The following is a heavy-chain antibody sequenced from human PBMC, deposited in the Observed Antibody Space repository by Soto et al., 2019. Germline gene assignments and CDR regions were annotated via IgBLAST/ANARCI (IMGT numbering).Heavy chain of an antibody. CDR1: GGTFSSYA. D-gene: IGHD2-8*01. V-gene: IGHV1-69*01. J-gene: IGHJ6*02. CDR3: ARGDCTNGVCRPRYYYYGMDV. CDR2: IIAIFGTA. Sequence: QVQLVQSGAEVKKPGSSVKVSCKASGGTFSSYAISWVRQAPVQGLEWMGGIIAIFGTANYAQKFQGRVTITADESTSTAYMELSSLRSEDTAVYYCARGDCTNGVCRPRYYYYGMDVWGQGTTVTVSS.